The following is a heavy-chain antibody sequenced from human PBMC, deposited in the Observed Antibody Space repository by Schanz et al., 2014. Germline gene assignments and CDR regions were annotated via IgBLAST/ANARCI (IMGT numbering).Heavy chain of an antibody. J-gene: IGHJ3*01. CDR2: MYINSGST. D-gene: IGHD5-12*01. Sequence: EVQLVESGGGLIQPGGSLSLSCAVSGFTVITNYMSWVRQAPGKGLEWISSMYINSGSTQYADSVKGRFIISRDSSKNTLFLQMNSLRAEDTAVYFCARDGGRDGYNLAFDVWGQGTLVTVSS. CDR1: GFTVITNY. V-gene: IGHV3-53*01. CDR3: ARDGGRDGYNLAFDV.